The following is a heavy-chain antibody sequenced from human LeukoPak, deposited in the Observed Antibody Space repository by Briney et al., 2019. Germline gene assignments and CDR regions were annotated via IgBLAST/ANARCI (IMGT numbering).Heavy chain of an antibody. CDR2: ISPDGSNT. CDR3: AREVAVAGTWGYFDY. V-gene: IGHV3-30*03. D-gene: IGHD6-19*01. J-gene: IGHJ4*02. Sequence: GRSLRLSCAASGFTFSSYGMHWVRQAPGKGLDWVAVISPDGSNTHYADSVKGRFTISRDNSKNTLSLQMDSLRAEDTAVYYCAREVAVAGTWGYFDYWGQGTLVTVSS. CDR1: GFTFSSYG.